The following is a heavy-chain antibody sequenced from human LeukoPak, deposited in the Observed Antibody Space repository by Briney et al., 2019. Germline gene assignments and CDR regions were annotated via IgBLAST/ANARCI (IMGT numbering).Heavy chain of an antibody. CDR1: GGSISSGGYY. D-gene: IGHD5-12*01. V-gene: IGHV4-31*03. CDR2: TYYSGSN. J-gene: IGHJ5*02. Sequence: SETLSLTCTVSGGSISSGGYYWSWIRQHPGKGLEWIGYTYYSGSNYYNPSLKSRVTISVDTSKNQFSLKLSSVTAADTAVHYCARENPKSGYDNGFDPWGQGTLVTVSA. CDR3: ARENPKSGYDNGFDP.